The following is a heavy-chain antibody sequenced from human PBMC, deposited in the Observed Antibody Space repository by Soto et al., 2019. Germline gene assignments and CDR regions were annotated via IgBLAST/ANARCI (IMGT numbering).Heavy chain of an antibody. Sequence: GGSLRLSCAASGFTFSSYWMHWVRQAPGKGMVWVSRINNDGSSTSYAESVKGRLTISRDNDKSTLYLEMTSLRAGDTAVYYCARDPLIGDTDYGLDVWGQGTTVTVSS. CDR2: INNDGSST. J-gene: IGHJ6*02. CDR1: GFTFSSYW. V-gene: IGHV3-74*01. CDR3: ARDPLIGDTDYGLDV. D-gene: IGHD2-21*01.